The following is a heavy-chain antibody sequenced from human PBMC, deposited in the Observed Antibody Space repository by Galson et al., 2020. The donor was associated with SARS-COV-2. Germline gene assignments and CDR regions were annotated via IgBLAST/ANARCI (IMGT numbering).Heavy chain of an antibody. D-gene: IGHD3-3*01. Sequence: GESLKISCKVSGYTLTELSMHWVRQAPGKGIEWMGGFDPEDGETIYAQKFQGRVTMTEDTSTDTAYMELSSLRSEDTAVYYCATQVPVKGEYYDFWSGVLYWGQGTLVTVSS. CDR1: GYTLTELS. CDR2: FDPEDGET. J-gene: IGHJ4*02. CDR3: ATQVPVKGEYYDFWSGVLY. V-gene: IGHV1-24*01.